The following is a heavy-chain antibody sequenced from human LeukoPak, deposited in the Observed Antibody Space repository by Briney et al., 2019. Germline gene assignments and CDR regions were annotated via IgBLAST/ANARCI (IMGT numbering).Heavy chain of an antibody. CDR2: IRSAGTTI. Sequence: GGSLRLSRAASGFSFSDYYMNWVRQAPGKGPEWVAYIRSAGTTIYYVDSVKGRFTISRDNAKNSMYLQMNSLRAEDTAVYYCASAIQQLLRWFLELWGRGTHVSVSS. CDR3: ASAIQQLLRWFLEL. J-gene: IGHJ2*01. CDR1: GFSFSDYY. V-gene: IGHV3-11*01. D-gene: IGHD6-13*01.